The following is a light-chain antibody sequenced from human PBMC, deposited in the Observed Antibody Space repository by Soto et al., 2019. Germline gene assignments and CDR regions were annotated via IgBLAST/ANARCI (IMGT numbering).Light chain of an antibody. CDR2: AAS. J-gene: IGKJ1*01. CDR3: QQLNNYPRT. V-gene: IGKV1-39*01. Sequence: DIQMTQSPSSLSASVGDRVTITCRASQSISSYLNWYQQKPGKAPKLLIYAASSLQSGVPSRFSGSGSGTDFTLTISSLQPEDFATYYCQQLNNYPRTFGQGTKV. CDR1: QSISSY.